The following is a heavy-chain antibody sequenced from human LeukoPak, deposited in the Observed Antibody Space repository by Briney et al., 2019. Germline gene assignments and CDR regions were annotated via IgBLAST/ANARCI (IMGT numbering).Heavy chain of an antibody. J-gene: IGHJ6*02. CDR1: GGSISSYY. D-gene: IGHD3-9*01. CDR2: IYYSGST. CDR3: ARLSYDILTGVYYYYYGMDV. V-gene: IGHV4-59*08. Sequence: SETLSLTCTVSGGSISSYYWSWIRQPPGKGLEWIGYIYYSGSTNYNPSLKSRVTISVDTSKNQFSLKLSSVAAADTAVYYCARLSYDILTGVYYYYYGMDVWGQGTTVTVSS.